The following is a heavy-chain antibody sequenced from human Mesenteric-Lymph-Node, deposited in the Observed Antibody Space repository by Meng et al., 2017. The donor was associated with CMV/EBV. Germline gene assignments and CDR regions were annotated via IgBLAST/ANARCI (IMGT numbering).Heavy chain of an antibody. Sequence: GESLKISCAASGFTVSSNYMSWVRQAPGKGLEWVSVIYSGGSTYYADSVKGRFTISRDNTKNSVYLQMNSLRAEDTAVYYCASWWSGIAAPGWGQGTLVTVSS. J-gene: IGHJ4*02. D-gene: IGHD6-13*01. V-gene: IGHV3-53*01. CDR1: GFTVSSNY. CDR2: IYSGGST. CDR3: ASWWSGIAAPG.